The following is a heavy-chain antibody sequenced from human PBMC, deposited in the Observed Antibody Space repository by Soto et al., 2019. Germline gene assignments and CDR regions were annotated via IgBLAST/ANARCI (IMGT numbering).Heavy chain of an antibody. CDR1: GFTFSDYA. CDR3: AKGGAVYGLLTHDY. V-gene: IGHV3-23*01. CDR2: ITGSSSNL. Sequence: EVQLLESGGGLEQPGGSLRLSCAASGFTFSDYAMSCVRQAPGKGLEWVTTITGSSSNLYYTDSVKGRFAISRDNSRNILFLQMNSLTAEDTAVYYCAKGGAVYGLLTHDYWGQGTLGTVSS. D-gene: IGHD3-9*01. J-gene: IGHJ4*02.